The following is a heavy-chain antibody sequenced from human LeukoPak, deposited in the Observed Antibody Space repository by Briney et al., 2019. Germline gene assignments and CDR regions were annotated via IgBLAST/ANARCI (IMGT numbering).Heavy chain of an antibody. D-gene: IGHD3-9*01. V-gene: IGHV3-23*03. J-gene: IGHJ6*02. CDR1: GFTFSSYA. Sequence: GGSLRLSCAASGFTFSSYAMSWVRQAPGKGLEWVSVIYSGGSTYYADSVKGRFTISRDNAKNSLYLQMNSLRAEDTAVYYCARESHYDILTGYSSNGMDVWGQGTTVTVSS. CDR2: IYSGGST. CDR3: ARESHYDILTGYSSNGMDV.